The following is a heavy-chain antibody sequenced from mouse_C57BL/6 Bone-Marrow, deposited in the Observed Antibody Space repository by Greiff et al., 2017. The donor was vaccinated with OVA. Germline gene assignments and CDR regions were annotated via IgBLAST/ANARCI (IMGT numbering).Heavy chain of an antibody. CDR3: ARPTGTSYFDY. Sequence: QVQLQQSGAELARPGASVKLSCKASGYTFTSYGISWVKQRPGQGLEWIGEIYPRSGNTYYNEKFKGKATLTADKSSSTAYMELRSLTSEDSAVYFCARPTGTSYFDYWGQGTTLTVSS. J-gene: IGHJ2*01. D-gene: IGHD4-1*02. V-gene: IGHV1-81*01. CDR2: IYPRSGNT. CDR1: GYTFTSYG.